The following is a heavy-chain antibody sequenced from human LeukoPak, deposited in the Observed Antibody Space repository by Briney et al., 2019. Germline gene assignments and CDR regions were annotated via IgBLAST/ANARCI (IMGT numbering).Heavy chain of an antibody. V-gene: IGHV3-21*04. CDR2: ISSSSSYI. CDR3: ANQHMDYFDY. D-gene: IGHD2-21*01. Sequence: GGSLRLSCAASGFTFSSYSMNWVRQAPGKGLEWVSSISSSSSYIYYADSVKGRFTISRDNAKNSLFLQMNSLRAEDTAVYYCANQHMDYFDYWGQGTLVTVSS. CDR1: GFTFSSYS. J-gene: IGHJ4*02.